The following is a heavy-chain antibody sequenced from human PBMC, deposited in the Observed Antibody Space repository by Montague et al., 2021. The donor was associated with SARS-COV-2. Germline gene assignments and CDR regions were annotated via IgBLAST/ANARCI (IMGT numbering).Heavy chain of an antibody. CDR2: IYTSRST. CDR1: GGSISSGSYY. V-gene: IGHV4-61*02. D-gene: IGHD3-22*01. J-gene: IGHJ2*01. CDR3: ARDPLYYYDSSGLLLDWYFDL. Sequence: TLSLTCTVSGGSISSGSYYWSWIRQPAGKGLEWIGRIYTSRSTNYNPSLKSRVTISVDTSKNQFSLKLSSVTAADTAVYYCARDPLYYYDSSGLLLDWYFDLGGRGTLVTVSS.